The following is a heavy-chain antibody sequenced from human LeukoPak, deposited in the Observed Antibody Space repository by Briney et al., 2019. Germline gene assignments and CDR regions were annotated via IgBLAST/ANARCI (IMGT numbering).Heavy chain of an antibody. D-gene: IGHD6-25*01. Sequence: GRSLRLSCAASGFTFSSYAMHWVRQAPGKGLEWVAVIWYDGSNKYYADSVKGRFTISRDNSKNTLYLQMNSLRAEDTAVYYCARAPPASYFDYWGQGTLVTVSS. CDR3: ARAPPASYFDY. CDR1: GFTFSSYA. J-gene: IGHJ4*02. CDR2: IWYDGSNK. V-gene: IGHV3-30*04.